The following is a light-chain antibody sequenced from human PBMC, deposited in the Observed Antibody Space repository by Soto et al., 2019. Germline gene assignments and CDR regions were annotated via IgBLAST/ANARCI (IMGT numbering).Light chain of an antibody. CDR2: GAS. J-gene: IGKJ1*01. CDR1: RGVSTS. V-gene: IGKV3-15*01. CDR3: QQYGDWPRT. Sequence: EIVMTQAPVILSLSQGERATLSCRASRGVSTSFAWYQHRPGQTPRLLIFGASSRAAGVPARFSGSGSGTEFTLTISSLQSEDIAVYYCQQYGDWPRTFGQGTKVDIK.